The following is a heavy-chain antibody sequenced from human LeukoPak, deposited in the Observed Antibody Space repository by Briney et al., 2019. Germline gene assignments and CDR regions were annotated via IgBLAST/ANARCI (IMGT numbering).Heavy chain of an antibody. Sequence: SGPTLVKPTQTLTLTCTFSGFSLTTSEVGVGWIRQPPGKALGWLALIYWNDDKRYSPSLKSRLTITKDTSKNQVVLTMTNMDPVDTATYYCARLVDYYDSGGYYADYWGQGILVTVPS. D-gene: IGHD3-22*01. CDR1: GFSLTTSEVG. CDR3: ARLVDYYDSGGYYADY. V-gene: IGHV2-5*01. CDR2: IYWNDDK. J-gene: IGHJ4*02.